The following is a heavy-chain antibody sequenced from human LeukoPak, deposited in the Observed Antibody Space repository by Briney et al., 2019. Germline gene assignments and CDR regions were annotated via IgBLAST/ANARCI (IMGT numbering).Heavy chain of an antibody. CDR2: IYHSGST. CDR1: GASISSNNW. D-gene: IGHD6-13*01. J-gene: IGHJ4*02. V-gene: IGHV4-4*02. Sequence: SEALSLTCAVSGASISSNNWWWSWVRQPPGKGLEWIGEIYHSGSTNYNPSLKSRVTMSVDKSRNQFSLKLSSVTAADTAVYYCASAEPRGIIWYPYWGQGTLVTVSS. CDR3: ASAEPRGIIWYPY.